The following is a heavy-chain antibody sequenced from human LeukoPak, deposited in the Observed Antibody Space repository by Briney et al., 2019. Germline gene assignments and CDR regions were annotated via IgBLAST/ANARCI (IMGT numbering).Heavy chain of an antibody. Sequence: SVKVSCKASGGTFSSYAISWVRQAPGQGLEWMGGIIPIFGTANYAQKFQGRVTITADESTSTAYMELSSLRSEDTAMYYCARRADIAARPWEFGYYFDYWGQGTLVTVSS. J-gene: IGHJ4*02. CDR2: IIPIFGTA. CDR1: GGTFSSYA. CDR3: ARRADIAARPWEFGYYFDY. D-gene: IGHD6-6*01. V-gene: IGHV1-69*13.